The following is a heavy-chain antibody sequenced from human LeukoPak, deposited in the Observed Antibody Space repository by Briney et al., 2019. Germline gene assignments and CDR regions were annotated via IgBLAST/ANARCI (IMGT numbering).Heavy chain of an antibody. CDR1: GGSISSGGYS. D-gene: IGHD3-10*01. J-gene: IGHJ4*02. V-gene: IGHV4-30-2*01. Sequence: SQTLSLTCAVSGGSISSGGYSWSWIRQPPGKGLEWIGYIYRSGSTYYNPSLKSRVTISVDRSKNQFSLKLSSVTAADTAVYYCARGEDYYGSGSTYYFDYWGQGTLVTVSS. CDR2: IYRSGST. CDR3: ARGEDYYGSGSTYYFDY.